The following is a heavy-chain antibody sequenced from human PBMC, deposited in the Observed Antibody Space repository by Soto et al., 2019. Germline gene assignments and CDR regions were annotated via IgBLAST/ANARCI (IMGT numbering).Heavy chain of an antibody. V-gene: IGHV1-8*01. D-gene: IGHD1-1*01. CDR2: MNPGSGDT. J-gene: IGHJ5*02. CDR3: ARLETVGFLDWFDP. Sequence: ASVKVSCKASGYSFTNNDVSWVRQAPGQGLEWMGWMNPGSGDTGYAQKFQGRVTMTRDISIGTAYMELSSLRSDDTAVYYCARLETVGFLDWFDPWGQGTLVTVSS. CDR1: GYSFTNND.